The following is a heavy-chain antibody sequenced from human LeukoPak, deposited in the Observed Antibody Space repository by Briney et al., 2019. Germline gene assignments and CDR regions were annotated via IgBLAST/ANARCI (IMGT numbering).Heavy chain of an antibody. J-gene: IGHJ4*02. V-gene: IGHV1-18*01. CDR1: GYTFTSYG. CDR2: ISAYNGNT. CDR3: ARDILRYYYGSGSLDY. Sequence: ASVKVSCKASGYTFTSYGISWVRQAPGQGLEWIGWISAYNGNTNYAQRLQGRVTMTTDTSTSTAYMELRSLRPDDTAVYSCARDILRYYYGSGSLDYWAREPWSPSPQ. D-gene: IGHD3-10*01.